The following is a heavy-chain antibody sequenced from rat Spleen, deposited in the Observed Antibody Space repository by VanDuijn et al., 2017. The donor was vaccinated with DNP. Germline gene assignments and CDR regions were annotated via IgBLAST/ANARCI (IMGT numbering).Heavy chain of an antibody. CDR1: GFSLTDYS. V-gene: IGHV2S63*01. CDR2: MWSGGST. CDR3: TRDEAMYTTESFAY. Sequence: EVQLKESGPGLVQPSQTLSLTCTVSGFSLTDYSVHWVRQPPGKGLEWMGLMWSGGSTAYNSALKSRLSISRDTSKNQVFLKMNSLQTDDTGTYYCTRDEAMYTTESFAYWGQGTLVTVSS. D-gene: IGHD1-6*01. J-gene: IGHJ3*01.